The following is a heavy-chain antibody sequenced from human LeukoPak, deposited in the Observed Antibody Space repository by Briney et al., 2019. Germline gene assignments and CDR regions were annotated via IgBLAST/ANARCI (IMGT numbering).Heavy chain of an antibody. J-gene: IGHJ6*03. CDR3: ARDPLLLWFGELLVRDYYYMDV. CDR1: GYTFTSYG. D-gene: IGHD3-10*01. CDR2: ISAYNGNT. Sequence: ASVKVSCKASGYTFTSYGISWVRQAPGQGLEWMGWISAYNGNTNYAQKLQGRVTMTTDTSTSTAYMELRSLRSDDTAVYYCARDPLLLWFGELLVRDYYYMDVWGKGTTVTISS. V-gene: IGHV1-18*01.